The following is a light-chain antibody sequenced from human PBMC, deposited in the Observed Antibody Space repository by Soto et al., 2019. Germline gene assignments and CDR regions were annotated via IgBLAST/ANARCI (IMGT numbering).Light chain of an antibody. J-gene: IGLJ1*01. Sequence: QPVLTQPPSVSGAPGQRVTISCTGSSSNIGAGYDVHWYQQLPGTAPKLLIYGNSNRPSGVPDRFSGSKSGTSASLAITGLQAEDEADYYCQSYDSSLSAYVFGTRTKVTVL. CDR2: GNS. CDR3: QSYDSSLSAYV. CDR1: SSNIGAGYD. V-gene: IGLV1-40*01.